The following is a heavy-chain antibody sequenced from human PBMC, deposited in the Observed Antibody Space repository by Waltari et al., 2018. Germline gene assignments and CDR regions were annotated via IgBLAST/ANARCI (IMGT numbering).Heavy chain of an antibody. CDR1: GGSFGDYY. V-gene: IGHV4-34*01. D-gene: IGHD1-26*01. CDR2: ISHEGTT. Sequence: QVQLQQWGAGLWEPSENLSLTCAVSGGSFGDYYFHWFRQPPGKGLEWIGEISHEGTTNYNPSLKRRVTISVDKSKNQFSLKLTSLTAADTAVYYCARPGDLGGTSFHYWGQGTLVTVSS. J-gene: IGHJ4*02. CDR3: ARPGDLGGTSFHY.